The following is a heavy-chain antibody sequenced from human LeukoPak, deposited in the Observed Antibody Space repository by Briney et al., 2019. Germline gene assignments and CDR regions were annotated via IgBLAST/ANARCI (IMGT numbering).Heavy chain of an antibody. CDR2: ISSSSSYI. CDR1: GFTFSSYS. D-gene: IGHD1-26*01. Sequence: KSGGTLRLSCAASGFTFSSYSMNWVRQAPGKGLEWVSSISSSSSYIYYADSVKGRFTISRDNAKNSLYLQMNSLRAEDTAVYYCAKDSAGATYYAAFDIWGQGTMVTVSS. V-gene: IGHV3-21*04. J-gene: IGHJ3*02. CDR3: AKDSAGATYYAAFDI.